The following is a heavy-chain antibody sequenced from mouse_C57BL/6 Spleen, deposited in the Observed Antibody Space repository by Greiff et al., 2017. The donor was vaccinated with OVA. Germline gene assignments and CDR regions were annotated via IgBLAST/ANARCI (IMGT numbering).Heavy chain of an antibody. CDR3: AVRELVYDAMDY. Sequence: VQLQQPGAELVMPGASVKLSCKASGYTFTSYWMHWVKQRPGQGLEWIGEIDPSDSYTNYNQKFKGKSTLTVDKSSSTAYMQLSSLTSEDSAVYYCAVRELVYDAMDYWGQGTSVTVSS. CDR1: GYTFTSYW. V-gene: IGHV1-69*01. CDR2: IDPSDSYT. J-gene: IGHJ4*01.